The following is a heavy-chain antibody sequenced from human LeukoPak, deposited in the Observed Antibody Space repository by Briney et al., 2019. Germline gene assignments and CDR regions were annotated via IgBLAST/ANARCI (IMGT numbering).Heavy chain of an antibody. D-gene: IGHD1-26*01. CDR1: GDSISNYY. CDR2: IFYSGST. Sequence: PSETLSLTCTVSGDSISNYYWSWIRQPPGKGLEWIGYIFYSGSTNYNPSLKSRVTISVDRSKNQFTLKLSSVTAADTAVYYCARDPYSGSYSNWFDPWGQGTLVTVSS. J-gene: IGHJ5*02. CDR3: ARDPYSGSYSNWFDP. V-gene: IGHV4-59*12.